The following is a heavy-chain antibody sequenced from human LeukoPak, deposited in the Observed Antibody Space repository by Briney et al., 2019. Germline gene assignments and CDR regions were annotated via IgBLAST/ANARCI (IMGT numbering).Heavy chain of an antibody. CDR2: IYYSGST. D-gene: IGHD2-2*01. CDR3: ARYLGYCSSTSCYFYFDY. J-gene: IGHJ4*02. V-gene: IGHV4-39*01. Sequence: PSETLSLTCTVSGGSISSGDYYWSWIRQPPGKGLEWIGSIYYSGSTYYNPSLKSRVTISVDTSKNQFSLKLSSVTAADTAVYYCARYLGYCSSTSCYFYFDYWGQGTLVTVSS. CDR1: GGSISSGDYY.